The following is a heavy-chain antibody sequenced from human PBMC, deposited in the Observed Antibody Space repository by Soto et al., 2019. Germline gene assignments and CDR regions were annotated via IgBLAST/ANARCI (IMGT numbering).Heavy chain of an antibody. D-gene: IGHD6-19*01. CDR1: GGTFSSYT. CDR3: ARRWNRAVAGDDAFDI. CDR2: IIPILGIA. Sequence: GASVKVSCKASGGTFSSYTISWVRQAPGQGLEWMGRIIPILGIANYAQKFQDRVTITADKSTSTAYMELSSLRSEDTAVYYCARRWNRAVAGDDAFDIWGQGTMVTVSS. J-gene: IGHJ3*02. V-gene: IGHV1-69*02.